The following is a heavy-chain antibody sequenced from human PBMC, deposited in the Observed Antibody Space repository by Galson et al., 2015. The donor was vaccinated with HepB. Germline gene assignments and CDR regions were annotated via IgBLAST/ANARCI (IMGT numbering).Heavy chain of an antibody. J-gene: IGHJ4*02. CDR1: GYTFSSYG. CDR3: ARLSLGGGFDY. Sequence: SLRLSCAASGYTFSSYGMHWVRQAPGKGLEWVAFIWYDGSYKYYADSVKGRFTIAREDSQNTLYLQLIRLRAEDTAVYYCARLSLGGGFDYWGQGTLVTVSS. D-gene: IGHD3-16*01. CDR2: IWYDGSYK. V-gene: IGHV3-33*01.